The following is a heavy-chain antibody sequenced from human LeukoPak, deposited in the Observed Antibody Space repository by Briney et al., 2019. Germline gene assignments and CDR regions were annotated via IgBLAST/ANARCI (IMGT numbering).Heavy chain of an antibody. V-gene: IGHV3-23*01. CDR2: ISDSGGST. Sequence: GGSLRLSCTASGFIFSNCAMSWVRQAPGKGLEWVSSISDSGGSTYYADSVKGRFTISRGNSENTLYLQMKSLRADDTAVCYCAKAGSTAWTAVDYWGQGTLVTVSS. CDR3: AKAGSTAWTAVDY. D-gene: IGHD2-2*01. J-gene: IGHJ4*02. CDR1: GFIFSNCA.